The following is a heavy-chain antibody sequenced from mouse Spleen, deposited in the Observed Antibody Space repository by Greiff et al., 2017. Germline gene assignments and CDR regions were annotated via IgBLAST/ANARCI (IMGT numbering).Heavy chain of an antibody. D-gene: IGHD1-1*01. CDR2: ISYDGSN. CDR1: GYSITSGYY. CDR3: AREGNYYGSSRFDY. Sequence: ESGPGLVKPSQSLSLTCSVTGYSITSGYYWNWIRQFPGNKLEWMGYISYDGSNNYNPSLKNRISITRDTSKNQFFLKLNSVTTEDTATYYCAREGNYYGSSRFDYWGQGTTVTVSS. J-gene: IGHJ2*01. V-gene: IGHV3-6*01.